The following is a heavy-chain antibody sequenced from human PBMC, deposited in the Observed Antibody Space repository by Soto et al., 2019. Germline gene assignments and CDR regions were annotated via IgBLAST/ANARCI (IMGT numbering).Heavy chain of an antibody. J-gene: IGHJ4*02. V-gene: IGHV3-23*01. Sequence: GASLLLSCASSGFTSSRNAMSWFRQAPGKGLEWVSGISSSGGSTYYADSVKGRFTISRDNSKNMLYLQMNNLRAEDTAVYYCAKAQGGIYFDYWGQGPLVTVSS. CDR2: ISSSGGST. D-gene: IGHD2-15*01. CDR1: GFTSSRNA. CDR3: AKAQGGIYFDY.